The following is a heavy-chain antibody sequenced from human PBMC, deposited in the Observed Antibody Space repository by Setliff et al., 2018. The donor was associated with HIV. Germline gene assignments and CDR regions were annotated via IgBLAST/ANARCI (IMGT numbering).Heavy chain of an antibody. D-gene: IGHD4-4*01. V-gene: IGHV1-18*01. Sequence: ASVKVSCKASGYTFTSYGISWVRQAPGQGLEWMGWISAYNGNTNYAQKLKGRVTMTTDTSTSTAYMEVRSLRSDDTAVYYCARHHPPRVTPTAVDYYYYYMDVWGKGTTVTVSS. J-gene: IGHJ6*03. CDR3: ARHHPPRVTPTAVDYYYYYMDV. CDR2: ISAYNGNT. CDR1: GYTFTSYG.